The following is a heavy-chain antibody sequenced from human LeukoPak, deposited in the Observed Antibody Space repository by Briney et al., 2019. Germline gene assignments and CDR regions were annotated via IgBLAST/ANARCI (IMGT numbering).Heavy chain of an antibody. CDR3: ARVTGSIDY. V-gene: IGHV1-8*01. CDR1: GYTFTSYD. CDR2: INLNSGNT. Sequence: ASLKDSSKPPGYTFTSYDTKRVRPATGQGLEWMGWINLNSGNTGYAQNLQGRLTVTRDTSINTAYMELNTLRSEDTAIYYCARVTGSIDYWGQGTLVTVSS. J-gene: IGHJ4*02. D-gene: IGHD1-26*01.